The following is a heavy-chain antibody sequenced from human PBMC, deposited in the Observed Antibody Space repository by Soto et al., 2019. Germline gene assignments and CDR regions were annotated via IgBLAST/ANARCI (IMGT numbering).Heavy chain of an antibody. Sequence: GGSLRLSCAASGFTFSSYGMHWVRQAPGKGLEWVAVIWYDGSNKYYADSVKGRFTISRDNSKNTLYLQMNSLRAEDTAVYYCAREGIAMGGGWNYYYYYGMDVWGQGTTVTVSS. CDR3: AREGIAMGGGWNYYYYYGMDV. V-gene: IGHV3-33*01. CDR1: GFTFSSYG. D-gene: IGHD6-19*01. J-gene: IGHJ6*02. CDR2: IWYDGSNK.